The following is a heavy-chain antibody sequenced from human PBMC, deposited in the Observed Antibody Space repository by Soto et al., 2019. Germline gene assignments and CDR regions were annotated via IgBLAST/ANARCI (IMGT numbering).Heavy chain of an antibody. V-gene: IGHV1-2*04. Sequence: ASVKVSCKASGYTFTGYYMHWVRQAPGQGLEWMGWINPNSGGTNYAQKFQGWVTMTRDTSISTAYMELSRLRSDDTAVYYCARERAEVIVYYYVSSGYHDLDYWGQGTLVTVSS. CDR1: GYTFTGYY. CDR2: INPNSGGT. J-gene: IGHJ4*02. CDR3: ARERAEVIVYYYVSSGYHDLDY. D-gene: IGHD3-22*01.